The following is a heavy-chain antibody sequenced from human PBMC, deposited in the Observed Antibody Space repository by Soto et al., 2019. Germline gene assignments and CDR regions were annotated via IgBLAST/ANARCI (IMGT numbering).Heavy chain of an antibody. Sequence: GGSLRLSCTASGFTFSNYGMSWVRQAPGKGLEWVSTFSSGGGGTYYADSGKGRFTISRDNSKNTLSLQMSSLRAEDTAVYYCTKANRYCSGANCFTFDYWGLGTLVTVSS. J-gene: IGHJ4*02. CDR3: TKANRYCSGANCFTFDY. D-gene: IGHD2-15*01. V-gene: IGHV3-23*01. CDR2: FSSGGGGT. CDR1: GFTFSNYG.